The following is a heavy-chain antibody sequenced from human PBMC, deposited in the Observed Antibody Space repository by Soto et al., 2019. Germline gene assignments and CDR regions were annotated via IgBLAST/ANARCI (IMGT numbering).Heavy chain of an antibody. CDR1: GFSLRTSGAG. J-gene: IGHJ4*02. Sequence: SGPTLVNPTQTLTLTCTFSGFSLRTSGAGVGWIRQPPGKALEWLALIYWNEDKRYSPSLKSRLTITKDTSRNRVVLTMTDMDPLDTATYYCAHLNTRGYYFDYWGQGALVTVSS. CDR2: IYWNEDK. V-gene: IGHV2-5*01. CDR3: AHLNTRGYYFDY.